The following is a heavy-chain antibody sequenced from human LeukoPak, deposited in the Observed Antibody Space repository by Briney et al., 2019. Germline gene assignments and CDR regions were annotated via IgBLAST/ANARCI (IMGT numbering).Heavy chain of an antibody. D-gene: IGHD3-10*01. Sequence: SGPALVKPTQTLTLTCTFSGFSLSTSGMRVSWIRQPPGKALEWLARIDWDDDKFYSTSLKTRFTISKDTSKNQVVLTMTNMDPVDTATYYCARSTYYYGSGSYRPFDYWGQGTLVTVSS. V-gene: IGHV2-70*04. CDR3: ARSTYYYGSGSYRPFDY. J-gene: IGHJ4*02. CDR2: IDWDDDK. CDR1: GFSLSTSGMR.